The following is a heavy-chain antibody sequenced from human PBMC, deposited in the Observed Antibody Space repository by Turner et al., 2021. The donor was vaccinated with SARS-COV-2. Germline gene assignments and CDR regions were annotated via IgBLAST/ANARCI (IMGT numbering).Heavy chain of an antibody. Sequence: QLQLQESGPGLVKPSETLSLTCTVSGGSISSSSYYWGWIRQPPGKGLEWIGSIHYTGITYYIPSLKSRVTISIDTSKNQFSLKLSSVTAADTAVYYCARDILSGPIFDFWAQGTLITVSS. CDR3: ARDILSGPIFDF. CDR2: IHYTGIT. D-gene: IGHD3-9*01. V-gene: IGHV4-39*01. CDR1: GGSISSSSYY. J-gene: IGHJ4*02.